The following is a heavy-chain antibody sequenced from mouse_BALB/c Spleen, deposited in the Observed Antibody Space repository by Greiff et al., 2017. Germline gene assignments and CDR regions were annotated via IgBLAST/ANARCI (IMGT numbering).Heavy chain of an antibody. CDR1: GFSLSRYS. CDR2: IWGGGST. Sequence: VHLVESGPGLVAPSQSLSITCTVSGFSLSRYSVHWVRQPPGKGLEWLGMIWGGGSTDYNSALKSRLSISKDNSKSQVFLKMNSLQTDDTAMYYCARNSDDYEAWFAYWGQGTLVTVSA. D-gene: IGHD2-4*01. CDR3: ARNSDDYEAWFAY. J-gene: IGHJ3*01. V-gene: IGHV2-6-4*01.